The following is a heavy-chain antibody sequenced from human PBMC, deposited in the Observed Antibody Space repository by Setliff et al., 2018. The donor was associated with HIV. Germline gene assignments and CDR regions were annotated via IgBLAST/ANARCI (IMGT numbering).Heavy chain of an antibody. Sequence: SETLSLTCTVSGGSISSGSYYWSWIRQPAGKGLEWIGHIYTSGSTNYNPSLRSRVTISVDTSKNQFSLKLSSVTAADTAVYYCARMDNYDSSGLGAFDIWGQGTMVTVSS. J-gene: IGHJ3*02. CDR3: ARMDNYDSSGLGAFDI. V-gene: IGHV4-61*09. CDR1: GGSISSGSYY. CDR2: IYTSGST. D-gene: IGHD3-22*01.